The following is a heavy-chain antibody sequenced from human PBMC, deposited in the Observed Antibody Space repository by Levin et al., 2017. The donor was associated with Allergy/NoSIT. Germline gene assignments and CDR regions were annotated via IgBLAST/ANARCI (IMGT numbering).Heavy chain of an antibody. CDR3: ARGSRRYCSGGSCYSSRPYFDY. V-gene: IGHV3-30-3*01. CDR1: GFTFSSYA. D-gene: IGHD2-15*01. J-gene: IGHJ4*02. Sequence: GGSLRLSCAASGFTFSSYAMHWVRQAPGKGLEWVAVISYDGSNKYYADSVKGRFTISRDNSKNTLYLQMNSLRAEDTAVYYCARGSRRYCSGGSCYSSRPYFDYWGQGTLVTVSS. CDR2: ISYDGSNK.